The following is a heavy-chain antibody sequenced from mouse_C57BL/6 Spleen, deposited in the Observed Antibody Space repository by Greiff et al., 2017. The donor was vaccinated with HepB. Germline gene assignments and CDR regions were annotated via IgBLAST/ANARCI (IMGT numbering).Heavy chain of an antibody. V-gene: IGHV1-39*01. CDR3: ARGVYYYGSPHWYFDV. J-gene: IGHJ1*03. CDR1: GYSFTDYN. Sequence: EVKLKQSGPELVKPGASVKISCKASGYSFTDYNMNWVKQSNGKSLEWIGVINPNYGTTSYNQKFKGKATLTVDQSSSTAYMQLNSLTSEDSAVYYCARGVYYYGSPHWYFDVWGTGTTVTVSS. D-gene: IGHD1-1*01. CDR2: INPNYGTT.